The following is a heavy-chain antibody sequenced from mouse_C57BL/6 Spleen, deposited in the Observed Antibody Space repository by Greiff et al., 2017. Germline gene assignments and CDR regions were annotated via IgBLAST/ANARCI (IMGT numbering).Heavy chain of an antibody. V-gene: IGHV1-5*01. CDR3: TRGYGGNSYYFDY. Sequence: EVQGVESGTVLARPGASVKMSCKTSGYTFTSYWMHWVKQRPGQGLEWIGAIYPGNSDTSYNQKFKGKAKLTAVTSASTAYMELSSLTNEDSAVYYGTRGYGGNSYYFDYWGQGTTLTVSS. J-gene: IGHJ2*01. D-gene: IGHD1-1*02. CDR2: IYPGNSDT. CDR1: GYTFTSYW.